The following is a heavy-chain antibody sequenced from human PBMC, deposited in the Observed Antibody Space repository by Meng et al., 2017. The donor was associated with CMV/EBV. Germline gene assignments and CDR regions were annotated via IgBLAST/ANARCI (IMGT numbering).Heavy chain of an antibody. Sequence: GSLRLSCTVSGGSVSSGSYYWSWIRQPPGKGLEWIGYIYYSGSTTYNPSLKSRVTISVDTSKNQFSLKLSSVTAADTAVYYCARDRMVRGVISNYNWFDPWGQGTLVTVSS. V-gene: IGHV4-61*01. CDR1: GGSVSSGSYY. D-gene: IGHD3-10*01. J-gene: IGHJ5*02. CDR2: IYYSGST. CDR3: ARDRMVRGVISNYNWFDP.